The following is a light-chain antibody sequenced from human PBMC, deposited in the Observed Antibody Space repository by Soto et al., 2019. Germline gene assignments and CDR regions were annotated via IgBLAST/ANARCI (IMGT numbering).Light chain of an antibody. J-gene: IGKJ2*01. Sequence: EIVMTQSPATLSVSPGERATLSCRASQSVSSNLAWYQQKPGQAPRLLIYGASTKATGIPARFSGSGSGTEVTLTISSLQSEDFAVYYCQQYNNWRPYTFGQGTKLAIK. CDR2: GAS. CDR1: QSVSSN. CDR3: QQYNNWRPYT. V-gene: IGKV3-15*01.